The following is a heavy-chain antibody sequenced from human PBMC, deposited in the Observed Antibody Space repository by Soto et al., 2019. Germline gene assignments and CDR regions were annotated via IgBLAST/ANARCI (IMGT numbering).Heavy chain of an antibody. Sequence: PSETLSLTCAVYGGSFSGYYWSWIRQPPGKGLEWIGEINHSGSTNYNPSLKSRVTISVDTSKNQFSLKLSSVTAADTAVYYCATRLAPRSSSWFGGYYYYGMDVWGQGTTVTVSS. V-gene: IGHV4-34*01. CDR1: GGSFSGYY. D-gene: IGHD6-13*01. CDR3: ATRLAPRSSSWFGGYYYYGMDV. J-gene: IGHJ6*02. CDR2: INHSGST.